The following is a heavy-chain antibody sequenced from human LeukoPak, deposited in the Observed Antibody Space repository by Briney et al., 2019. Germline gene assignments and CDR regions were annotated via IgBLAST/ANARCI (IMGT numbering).Heavy chain of an antibody. V-gene: IGHV4-59*08. CDR2: IYYSGST. CDR1: GGSISSYY. D-gene: IGHD4-17*01. Sequence: SETLSLTCTASGGSISSYYWSWIRQPPGKGLEWIGYIYYSGSTNYNPSLKSRVTISVDTSKNQFSLKLSSVTAADTAVYYCARLYGDHGALDIWGQGTMVTVSS. CDR3: ARLYGDHGALDI. J-gene: IGHJ3*02.